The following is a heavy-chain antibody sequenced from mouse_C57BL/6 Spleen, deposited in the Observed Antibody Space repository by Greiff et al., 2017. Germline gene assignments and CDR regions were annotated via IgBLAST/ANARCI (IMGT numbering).Heavy chain of an antibody. J-gene: IGHJ1*03. V-gene: IGHV1-19*01. Sequence: EVQLQQSGPVLVKPGASVKMSCTASGYTFTDYYMNWVKQSHGQSLEWIGVINPYNGGTSYNQKFQGKATLTADKSSSTAYMELNSLTSEDAAVYYCARDYYDYYDVVWGTGTTVTVSS. CDR3: ARDYYDYYDVV. D-gene: IGHD2-4*01. CDR2: INPYNGGT. CDR1: GYTFTDYY.